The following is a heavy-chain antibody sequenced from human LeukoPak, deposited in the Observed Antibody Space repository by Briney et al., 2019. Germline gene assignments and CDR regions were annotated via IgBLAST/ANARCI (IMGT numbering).Heavy chain of an antibody. D-gene: IGHD1-20*01. CDR1: GYSFTTYW. CDR3: ARHRIIGTSSAPPYFDY. J-gene: IGHJ4*02. V-gene: IGHV5-51*01. CDR2: IYPGGSDT. Sequence: GESLKISCKGSGYSFTTYWIGWVRQMPGKGLEWMGIIYPGGSDTRYSPSFQGQVTISADKSISTAYLQWSSLKASDTAMYYCARHRIIGTSSAPPYFDYWGQGALVTVSS.